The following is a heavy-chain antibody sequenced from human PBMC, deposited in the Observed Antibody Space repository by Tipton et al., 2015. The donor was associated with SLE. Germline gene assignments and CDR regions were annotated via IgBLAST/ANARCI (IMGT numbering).Heavy chain of an antibody. J-gene: IGHJ3*02. V-gene: IGHV4-31*03. D-gene: IGHD3-3*01. CDR1: GGSISSGGYY. CDR3: ARDGYYDFWSGKGAFDI. Sequence: LRLSCTVSGGSISSGGYYWSWIRQHPGKGLEWIGEINHSGSTNYNPSLKSRVTISVDTSKNQFSLKLSSVTAADTAVYYCARDGYYDFWSGKGAFDIWGQGTMVTVSS. CDR2: INHSGST.